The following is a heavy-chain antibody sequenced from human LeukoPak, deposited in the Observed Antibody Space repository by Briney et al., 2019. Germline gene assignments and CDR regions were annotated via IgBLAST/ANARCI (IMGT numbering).Heavy chain of an antibody. Sequence: GGSLRLSCAASGFTFSSYWMSWVRRTPGKGLEWVANIKKDGSEKYYVDSVKGRFTISRDSAKNSLYLQMNSLRAEDTAVYYCARPIWFGDQGRDYWGQGTLVTVSS. V-gene: IGHV3-7*03. CDR3: ARPIWFGDQGRDY. J-gene: IGHJ4*02. CDR2: IKKDGSEK. D-gene: IGHD3-10*01. CDR1: GFTFSSYW.